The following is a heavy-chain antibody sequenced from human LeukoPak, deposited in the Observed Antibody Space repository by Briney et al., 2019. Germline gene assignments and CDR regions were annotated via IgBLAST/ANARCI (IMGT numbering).Heavy chain of an antibody. V-gene: IGHV3-49*04. CDR3: TRDRGGYSYGLDFDY. J-gene: IGHJ4*02. CDR1: GFTFGDYA. CDR2: IRSKAYGETT. Sequence: GGSLRLSCTASGFTFGDYAMSWVRQAPEKGLEWVGFIRSKAYGETTEYAASVKGRFAISRDDSTTIAYLEMNSLTTEDTAVYYCTRDRGGYSYGLDFDYWGQGTLVTVSS. D-gene: IGHD5-18*01.